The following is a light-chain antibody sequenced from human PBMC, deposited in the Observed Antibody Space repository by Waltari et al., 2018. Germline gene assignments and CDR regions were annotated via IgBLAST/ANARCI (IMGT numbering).Light chain of an antibody. CDR3: QVWDTTRGF. Sequence: SYDLTQPPSVSVSPGQTATITCSGDKLGDTYVFWYHQKPGQSPVLVLYQDAKRPSGIPARFSGSNSGNTATLTIRMTQPMDEADYYCQVWDTTRGFYGSGTKVTVL. J-gene: IGLJ1*01. CDR1: KLGDTY. V-gene: IGLV3-1*01. CDR2: QDA.